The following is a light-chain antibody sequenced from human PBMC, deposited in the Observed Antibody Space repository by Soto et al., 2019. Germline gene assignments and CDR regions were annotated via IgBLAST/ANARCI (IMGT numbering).Light chain of an antibody. CDR2: EGS. CDR1: SSDVGSYNL. Sequence: QSALTQPASVSGSPGQSITISCTGTSSDVGSYNLVSWYQQHPGKAPKLMIYEGSKRPTGVSNRFPGSKSANTASLTISGLQPEDEAEYYCCSYGVRSTYVFGGGTKLTVL. CDR3: CSYGVRSTYV. V-gene: IGLV2-23*01. J-gene: IGLJ3*02.